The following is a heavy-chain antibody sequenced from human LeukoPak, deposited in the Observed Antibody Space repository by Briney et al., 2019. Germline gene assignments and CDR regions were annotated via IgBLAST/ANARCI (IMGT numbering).Heavy chain of an antibody. J-gene: IGHJ4*02. Sequence: ASVKVSCKASGYTFTSYDINWVRQATGHGLEWMGWMNPNSGNTGYAQKFQGRVTMTRNTSISTAYMELSSLRSEDTAVYYCARGRTRYSGYDYGYWGQGTLVTVSS. CDR1: GYTFTSYD. CDR2: MNPNSGNT. D-gene: IGHD5-12*01. CDR3: ARGRTRYSGYDYGY. V-gene: IGHV1-8*01.